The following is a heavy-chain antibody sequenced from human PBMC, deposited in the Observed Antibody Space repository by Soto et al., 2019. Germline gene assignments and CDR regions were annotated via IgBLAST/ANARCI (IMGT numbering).Heavy chain of an antibody. CDR2: ISGSDTTM. V-gene: IGHV3-48*03. CDR3: ARGGGNPYDY. CDR1: GFTFSNYE. J-gene: IGHJ4*02. D-gene: IGHD2-15*01. Sequence: HPGGSLRLSCAASGFTFSNYEMNWVRQAPGKGLEWLSYISAYISGSDTTMYYADSVKGRFTISRDNAKNSLYLQMNSLRAEDTAVYYCARGGGNPYDYWGQGTLVTVSS.